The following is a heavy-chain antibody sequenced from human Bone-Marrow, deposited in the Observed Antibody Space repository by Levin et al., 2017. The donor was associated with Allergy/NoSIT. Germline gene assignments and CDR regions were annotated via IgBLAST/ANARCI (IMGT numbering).Heavy chain of an antibody. CDR1: EFTFSRYW. D-gene: IGHD1-26*01. J-gene: IGHJ6*02. Sequence: GGSLRLSCAASEFTFSRYWMTWVRQAPGKGLEWVANIKQEGRDKYYVDSVKGRFTISRDDAKKSLYLQMNSLRAEDTAVYYCVRYSAYDYNYGLDVWGQGTTVTVSS. CDR3: VRYSAYDYNYGLDV. CDR2: IKQEGRDK. V-gene: IGHV3-7*01.